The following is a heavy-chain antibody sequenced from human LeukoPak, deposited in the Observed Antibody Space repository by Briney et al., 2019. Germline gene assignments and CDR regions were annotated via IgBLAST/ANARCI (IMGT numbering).Heavy chain of an antibody. Sequence: ASVKVSCKASGYTFTGYYMHWVRQAPGQGLEWMGWINPNSGGTNYAQKFQGRVTMTRDTSISTAYMELSRLRSDDTAVYYCANAHTIFGVVISYYFDSWGQGTLVTVSS. CDR1: GYTFTGYY. CDR3: ANAHTIFGVVISYYFDS. J-gene: IGHJ4*02. D-gene: IGHD3-3*01. CDR2: INPNSGGT. V-gene: IGHV1-2*02.